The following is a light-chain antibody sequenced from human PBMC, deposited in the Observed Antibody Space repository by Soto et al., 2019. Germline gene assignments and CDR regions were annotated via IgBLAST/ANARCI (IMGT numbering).Light chain of an antibody. Sequence: QSVLTQPPSVSAAPGQEVTISCSGSSSSIGIDFVSWYQHLPGTAPKLLIYEDNKRPSWIPDRFSGSKSGTLATLVITGLQTGDEADYYCGAWDISLSGGVFGGGTKVTVL. J-gene: IGLJ3*02. CDR2: EDN. CDR3: GAWDISLSGGV. CDR1: SSSIGIDF. V-gene: IGLV1-51*02.